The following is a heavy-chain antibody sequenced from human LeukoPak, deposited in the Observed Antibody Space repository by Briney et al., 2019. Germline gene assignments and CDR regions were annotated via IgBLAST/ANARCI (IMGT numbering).Heavy chain of an antibody. D-gene: IGHD7-27*01. CDR3: ARDRLSLGAFDI. V-gene: IGHV4-59*12. J-gene: IGHJ3*02. CDR1: GGSLSSYY. Sequence: PSETLSLTCTVFGGSLSSYYWSWIRQPPGKGLEWIAYIYSSGSTNYNPSLKSRVTISVDTSKNQFSLRLGSLTVADTAVYYCARDRLSLGAFDIWGQGTMVTVSS. CDR2: IYSSGST.